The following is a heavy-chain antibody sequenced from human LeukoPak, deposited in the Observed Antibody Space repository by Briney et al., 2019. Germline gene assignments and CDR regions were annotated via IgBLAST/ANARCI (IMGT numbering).Heavy chain of an antibody. D-gene: IGHD1-26*01. CDR3: ARTGGSYPDAFDI. J-gene: IGHJ3*02. Sequence: SETLSLTCTVSGGSISSYYWSWIRQPPGKGLEWIGYIYYSGSTNYNPSLKSRVTISVDTSKNQFSLKLSSVTAAGTAVYYCARTGGSYPDAFDIWGQGTMVTVSS. V-gene: IGHV4-59*08. CDR2: IYYSGST. CDR1: GGSISSYY.